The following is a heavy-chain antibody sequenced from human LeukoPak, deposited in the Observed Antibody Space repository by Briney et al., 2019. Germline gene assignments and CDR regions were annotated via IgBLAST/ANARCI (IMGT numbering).Heavy chain of an antibody. CDR3: ARYSGSYYAWDY. V-gene: IGHV3-11*01. CDR1: GFTFSDYY. J-gene: IGHJ4*02. CDR2: ISSSGSTI. Sequence: GGSLRLSCAASGFTFSDYYMSWFCQAPGGGLEWVSYISSSGSTIYYADSVKGRFTISRDNAKNSLYLQMNSLRAEDTAVYYCARYSGSYYAWDYWGQGTRVTVSS. D-gene: IGHD1-26*01.